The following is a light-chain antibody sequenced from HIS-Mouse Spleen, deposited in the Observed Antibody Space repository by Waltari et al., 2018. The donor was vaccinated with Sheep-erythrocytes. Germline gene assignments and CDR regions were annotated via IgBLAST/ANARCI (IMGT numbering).Light chain of an antibody. CDR3: CSYAGSYNHV. V-gene: IGLV2-11*01. CDR1: SSDVGGYNY. J-gene: IGLJ1*01. Sequence: QSALTQPRSVSGSPGQSVTISCTGTSSDVGGYNYVSWYQQHPGKAPNLMIYDVSKRPSWVPGRFSGSKSGNTASLTISGLQAEDEADYYCCSYAGSYNHVFATGTKVTIL. CDR2: DVS.